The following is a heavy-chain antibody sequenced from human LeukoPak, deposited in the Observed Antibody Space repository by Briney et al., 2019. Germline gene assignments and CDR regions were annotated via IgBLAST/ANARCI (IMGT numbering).Heavy chain of an antibody. CDR1: GFTFSSYA. J-gene: IGHJ3*02. Sequence: QPGGSLRLSCAASGFTFSSYAMSWVRQAPGKGLEWVSAISGSGGSTYYADSVKGRFTISRDNSKNTLYLQMNSLRAEDTAVYYCAREQVDILTTSDAFDIWGQGTMVTVSS. V-gene: IGHV3-23*01. D-gene: IGHD3-9*01. CDR3: AREQVDILTTSDAFDI. CDR2: ISGSGGST.